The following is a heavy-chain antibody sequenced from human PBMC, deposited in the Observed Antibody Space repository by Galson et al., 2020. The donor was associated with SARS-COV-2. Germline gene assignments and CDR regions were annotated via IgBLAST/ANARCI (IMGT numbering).Heavy chain of an antibody. CDR3: PRGEMGNDYLDC. CDR1: GFTFSSYW. J-gene: IGHJ4*02. CDR2: IYSEGSST. V-gene: IGHV3-74*01. D-gene: IGHD1-26*01. Sequence: ALHGGSLKISCAASGFTFSSYWMHWVRQAPGKGLVWVSRIYSEGSSTSYADSVKGRFTISGDNAKNTLYLQINSLRAEDTAVYYCPRGEMGNDYLDCWGPGPLVTVSS.